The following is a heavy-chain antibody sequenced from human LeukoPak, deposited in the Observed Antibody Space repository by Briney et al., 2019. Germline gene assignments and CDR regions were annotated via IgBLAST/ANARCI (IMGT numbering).Heavy chain of an antibody. CDR2: FDPEDGET. J-gene: IGHJ3*02. D-gene: IGHD3-22*01. CDR1: GYTLTELS. Sequence: ASVKVSCKVPGYTLTELSMHWVRQAPGKGLEWMGGFDPEDGETIYAQKFQGRVTMTEDTSIDTAYMELSSLRSEDTAVYYCATGGIVVFAFDIWGQGTMVTVSS. CDR3: ATGGIVVFAFDI. V-gene: IGHV1-24*01.